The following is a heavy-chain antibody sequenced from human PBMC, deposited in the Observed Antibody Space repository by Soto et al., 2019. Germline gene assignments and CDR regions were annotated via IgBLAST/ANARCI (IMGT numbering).Heavy chain of an antibody. CDR3: AKDRQNDFWSGYYHDAFDI. CDR2: ISGSGGST. CDR1: GFTFSSYA. D-gene: IGHD3-3*01. V-gene: IGHV3-23*01. Sequence: GGSLRLSCAASGFTFSSYAMSWVRQAPGKGLEWVSAISGSGGSTYYADSVKGRFTISRDNSKNTLYLQMNSLRAEDTAVYYCAKDRQNDFWSGYYHDAFDIWGQGTMVTVSS. J-gene: IGHJ3*02.